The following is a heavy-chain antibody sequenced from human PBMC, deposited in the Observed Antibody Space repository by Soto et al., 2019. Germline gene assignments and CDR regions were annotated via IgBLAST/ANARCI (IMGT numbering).Heavy chain of an antibody. V-gene: IGHV1-8*01. CDR2: MNPNSGNT. CDR1: GYTFTSYD. CDR3: ARAREYYCGMEV. J-gene: IGHJ6*02. Sequence: QVQLVQSGAEVKKPGASVKVSCKASGYTFTSYDINWVRQANGQGLEWMVWMNPNSGNTGYAQKFQGRVTMTRNTSISTAYMELSSLRSEDTAVYYCARAREYYCGMEVWGQGTTVTVSS.